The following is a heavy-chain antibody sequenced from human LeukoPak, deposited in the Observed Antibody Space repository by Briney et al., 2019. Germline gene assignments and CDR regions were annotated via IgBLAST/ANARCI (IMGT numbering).Heavy chain of an antibody. CDR3: AREERGGSYYLFMISGHPPGDLDY. V-gene: IGHV1-2*02. D-gene: IGHD1-26*01. J-gene: IGHJ4*02. Sequence: ASVTVSCRASGYTFTGYYMHWVRQAPGQGLEWMGWINPNSGGTNYAQKFQGRVTMTRDTSISTAYMELSRLRSDDTAVYYCAREERGGSYYLFMISGHPPGDLDYWGQGTLVTVSS. CDR1: GYTFTGYY. CDR2: INPNSGGT.